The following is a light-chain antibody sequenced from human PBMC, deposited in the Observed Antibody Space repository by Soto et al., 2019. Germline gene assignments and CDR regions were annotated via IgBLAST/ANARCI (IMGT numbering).Light chain of an antibody. J-gene: IGKJ1*01. CDR1: QSLVHSDGNTY. V-gene: IGKV2-24*01. Sequence: DVVMTQTPLSSPVTLGQPASISCRSSQSLVHSDGNTYLSWFQQRPGQPPRLLIYQIFNRFSGVPDRFSGSGAGTDFKLTMSRVEAEDVGVYYCMQATHFPRTFGQGTKVEIK. CDR2: QIF. CDR3: MQATHFPRT.